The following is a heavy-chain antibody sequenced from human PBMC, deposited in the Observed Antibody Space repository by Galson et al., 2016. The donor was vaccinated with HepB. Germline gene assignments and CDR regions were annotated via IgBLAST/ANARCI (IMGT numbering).Heavy chain of an antibody. CDR2: ISDSEST. CDR1: GGSVSSASHY. CDR3: AKDEGFYNGMDF. J-gene: IGHJ6*02. D-gene: IGHD2-2*02. Sequence: ETLSLTCTVSGGSVSSASHYWSWVRQPTGKGLEWIGYISDSESTNYNPSLKGRVTISLDRSKNQFSLRLNSVIAADTAVYYCAKDEGFYNGMDFWGQGTTVTVSS. V-gene: IGHV4-61*01.